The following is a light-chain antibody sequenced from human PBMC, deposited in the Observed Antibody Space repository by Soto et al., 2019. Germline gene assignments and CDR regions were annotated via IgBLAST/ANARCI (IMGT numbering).Light chain of an antibody. Sequence: EIVLTQSPATLSLSPGERATLSCRASQSVSSYLAWYQQKPGKAPRLLIYEASNRATGIPARFSGSGSGTDFTLTISSLEPEDFAVYYCQQRSNWSITFGQGTRLEIK. CDR2: EAS. V-gene: IGKV3-11*01. CDR3: QQRSNWSIT. CDR1: QSVSSY. J-gene: IGKJ5*01.